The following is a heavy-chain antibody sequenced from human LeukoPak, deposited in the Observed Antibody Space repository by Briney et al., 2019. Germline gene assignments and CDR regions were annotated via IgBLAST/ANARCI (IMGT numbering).Heavy chain of an antibody. CDR2: IYYSGST. J-gene: IGHJ4*02. Sequence: PSETLSLTCTVSGGSISSSSYYWGWIRQPPGKGLEWIGSIYYSGSTYYNPSLKSRVTISVDTSKNHFSLKVSSVTAADTAVYYCARQPNYYDSSGLPVAFDYWGQGTLVTVSS. D-gene: IGHD3-22*01. V-gene: IGHV4-39*01. CDR3: ARQPNYYDSSGLPVAFDY. CDR1: GGSISSSSYY.